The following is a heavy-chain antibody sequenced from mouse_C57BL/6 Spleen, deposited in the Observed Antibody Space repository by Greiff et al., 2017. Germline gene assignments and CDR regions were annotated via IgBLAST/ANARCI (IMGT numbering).Heavy chain of an antibody. CDR1: GFSLTSYG. Sequence: VKLVESGPGLVQPSQSLSITCTVSGFSLTSYGVHWVRQSPGKGLEWLGVIWSGGSTDSNAAFISRLSISKDNSKSQVFFKMNSLQAEDKAIYYLARYIGYAVDAIDYLGQDTSVPVSS. D-gene: IGHD2-2*01. CDR3: ARYIGYAVDAIDY. V-gene: IGHV2-2*01. J-gene: IGHJ4*01. CDR2: IWSGGST.